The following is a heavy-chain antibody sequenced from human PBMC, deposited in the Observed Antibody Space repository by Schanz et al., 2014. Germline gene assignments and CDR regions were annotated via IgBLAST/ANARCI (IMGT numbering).Heavy chain of an antibody. Sequence: VQLVESGGGVVQPGRSLRLSCAASGFIFSSYGLHWVRQAPGKGLEWVSGISGSGGSTYYADSVKGRFTISRDNSKNTLYLQMNSLRAEDTAVYYCAKDPSHGDYDYYFDYWGQGTLVTVSS. CDR1: GFIFSSYG. CDR3: AKDPSHGDYDYYFDY. D-gene: IGHD3-22*01. J-gene: IGHJ4*02. CDR2: ISGSGGST. V-gene: IGHV3-23*04.